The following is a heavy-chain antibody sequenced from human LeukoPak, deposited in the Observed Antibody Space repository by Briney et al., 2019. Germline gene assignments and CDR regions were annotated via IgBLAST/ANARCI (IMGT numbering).Heavy chain of an antibody. J-gene: IGHJ4*02. Sequence: TASETLSLTCTVSGGSISSYYWSWIRQPPGKGLEWIGYIYYSGSTNYNPSLKIRVTISVDTSKNQFSLKLSSVTAADTAVYYCARSGSGYLRYYFDYWGQGILVTVSS. CDR3: ARSGSGYLRYYFDY. V-gene: IGHV4-59*01. D-gene: IGHD5-12*01. CDR1: GGSISSYY. CDR2: IYYSGST.